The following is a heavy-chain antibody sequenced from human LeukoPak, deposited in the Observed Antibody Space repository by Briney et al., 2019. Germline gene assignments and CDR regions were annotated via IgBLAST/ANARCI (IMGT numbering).Heavy chain of an antibody. Sequence: PSETLSLTCTVSGGSISSYYWSWIRQPPGKGLEWIGEINHSGSTNYNPSLKSRVTISVDTSKNQFSLKLSSVTAADTAVYYCARGLGGYFWSGYASNYYYYYYMDVWGKGTTVTVSS. CDR1: GGSISSYY. CDR2: INHSGST. CDR3: ARGLGGYFWSGYASNYYYYYYMDV. V-gene: IGHV4-34*01. D-gene: IGHD3-3*01. J-gene: IGHJ6*03.